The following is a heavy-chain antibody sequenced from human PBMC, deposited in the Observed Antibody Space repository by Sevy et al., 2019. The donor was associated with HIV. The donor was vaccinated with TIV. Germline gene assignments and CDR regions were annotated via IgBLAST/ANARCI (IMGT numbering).Heavy chain of an antibody. D-gene: IGHD1-26*01. CDR1: GFTFSSYS. V-gene: IGHV3-21*01. CDR2: ISTSSSYI. J-gene: IGHJ4*02. Sequence: GGSLRLSCAASGFTFSSYSMSWVRQAPGKGLEWVSSISTSSSYIYYADSVKGRFTISRDNAKNPLYLQMNSLRAEDTAAYYCARDEVGGSYWEFDYWGQGTLVTVSS. CDR3: ARDEVGGSYWEFDY.